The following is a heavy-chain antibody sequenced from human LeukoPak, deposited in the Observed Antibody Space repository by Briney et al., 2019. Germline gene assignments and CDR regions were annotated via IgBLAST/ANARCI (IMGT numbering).Heavy chain of an antibody. J-gene: IGHJ5*02. Sequence: GGSLRLSCAASGFTFSSYAMHWVRQAPGKGLEWVSGISWNSGSIGYADSVKGRFTISRDNAKNSLYLQMNSLRAEDTAVYYCARSPGGTAMVKRQVWFDPWGQGTLVTVSS. CDR2: ISWNSGSI. CDR1: GFTFSSYA. CDR3: ARSPGGTAMVKRQVWFDP. D-gene: IGHD5-18*01. V-gene: IGHV3-9*01.